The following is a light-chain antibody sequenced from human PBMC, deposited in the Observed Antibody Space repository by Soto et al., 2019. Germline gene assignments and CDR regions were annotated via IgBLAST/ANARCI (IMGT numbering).Light chain of an antibody. CDR3: QQLNSYPIT. CDR2: AAS. CDR1: QGINNY. Sequence: DIQLTQSPSFLSASLGDRVTITCRASQGINNYLGSYQQKPGKAPKLLIYAASTLQSGVPSRFNGSGSGTEFTLTISSLQPEDFATYYCQQLNSYPITFGPGTKVDI. V-gene: IGKV1-9*01. J-gene: IGKJ3*01.